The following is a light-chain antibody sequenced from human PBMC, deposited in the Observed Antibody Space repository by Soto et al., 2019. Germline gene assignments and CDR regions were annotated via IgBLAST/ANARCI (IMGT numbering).Light chain of an antibody. V-gene: IGKV1-39*01. CDR3: QHRSNWPLT. CDR2: AAS. Sequence: DIQMTQSPSSLSASVVDRVTITCRASQTISTYLNWYQQRPGKAPRLLIYAASSVQGGVPSRFSGSGSGTDFTLTISSLQPEDFAVYYCQHRSNWPLTFGGGTKVDI. CDR1: QTISTY. J-gene: IGKJ4*01.